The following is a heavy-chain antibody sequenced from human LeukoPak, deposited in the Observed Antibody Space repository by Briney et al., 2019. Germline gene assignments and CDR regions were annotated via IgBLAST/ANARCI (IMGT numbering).Heavy chain of an antibody. Sequence: GGSLRLSCVASGFTFSSYAMSWVRQAPGKGLEWVSGISGSGGSTYYADSVKGRFTISRDNSKNTLYLQTNSLRAEDTAVFYCAIFEYRSTDYYYYWGQGTLVTVSS. V-gene: IGHV3-23*01. D-gene: IGHD3-22*01. CDR3: AIFEYRSTDYYYY. CDR1: GFTFSSYA. CDR2: ISGSGGST. J-gene: IGHJ4*02.